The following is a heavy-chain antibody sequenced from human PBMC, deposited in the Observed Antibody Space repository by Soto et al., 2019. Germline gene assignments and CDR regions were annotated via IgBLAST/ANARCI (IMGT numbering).Heavy chain of an antibody. CDR2: IFHSGST. CDR3: ARVAQGKCSGSRCYRWFDP. D-gene: IGHD2-2*01. CDR1: GVSITNTNW. V-gene: IGHV4-4*02. Sequence: SETLSLTCAISGVSITNTNWWTWVRQPPGKGLEWIGEIFHSGSTNYNPSLKNRVTMSVDKSRNEFSLKVTSVTAADTATYYCARVAQGKCSGSRCYRWFDPWGQGTLVPVSS. J-gene: IGHJ5*02.